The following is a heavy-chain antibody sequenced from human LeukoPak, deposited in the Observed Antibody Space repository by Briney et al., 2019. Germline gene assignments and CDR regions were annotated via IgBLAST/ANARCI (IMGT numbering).Heavy chain of an antibody. V-gene: IGHV3-23*01. J-gene: IGHJ4*02. D-gene: IGHD2-2*02. CDR2: ISGSGGST. CDR1: GFTFSSYS. Sequence: GGSLGLSCAASGFTFSSYSMNWVRQAPGKGLEWVSAISGSGGSTYYADSVKGRFTISRDDSKNTLYLQMNSLRAEDTAVYYCATDDLYCSSTSCYSLQFDYWGQGTLVTVSS. CDR3: ATDDLYCSSTSCYSLQFDY.